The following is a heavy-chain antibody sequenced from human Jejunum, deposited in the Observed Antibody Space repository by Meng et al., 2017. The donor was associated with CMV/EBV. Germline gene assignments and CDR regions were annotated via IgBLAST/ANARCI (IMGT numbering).Heavy chain of an antibody. CDR1: GFTFSGDW. CDR2: INGDGTSS. V-gene: IGHV3-74*01. J-gene: IGHJ4*02. CDR3: VTNVYCSGGGCRNY. Sequence: SGFTFSGDWMHWVRQAPGKGLMLVSRINGDGTSSGYADSVKGRFTTSRDNANNMLYLQLDSLRAEDTAVYYCVTNVYCSGGGCRNYWGQGTLVTVSS. D-gene: IGHD2-15*01.